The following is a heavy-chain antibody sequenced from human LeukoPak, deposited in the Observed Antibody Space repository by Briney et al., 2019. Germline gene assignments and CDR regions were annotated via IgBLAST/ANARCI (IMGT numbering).Heavy chain of an antibody. CDR3: ARGRGWGTFDI. Sequence: GGSLRLSCAASGFTFSSYDMHWVRQGTGKGLEWVSAIGTAGDTYYPGSVKGRFTTSRENAKNSLYLQMNSLRVGDTAVYYCARGRGWGTFDIWGQGTTVTASS. D-gene: IGHD2-8*02. V-gene: IGHV3-13*04. CDR1: GFTFSSYD. J-gene: IGHJ3*02. CDR2: IGTAGDT.